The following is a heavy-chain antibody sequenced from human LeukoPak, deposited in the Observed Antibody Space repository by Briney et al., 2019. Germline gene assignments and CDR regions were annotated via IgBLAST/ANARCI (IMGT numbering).Heavy chain of an antibody. D-gene: IGHD4-17*01. CDR2: ISGSAGST. CDR3: AKHRENYGDSCLDDY. J-gene: IGHJ4*02. CDR1: VCTFSSYA. Sequence: GECLRLSCAASVCTFSSYAMSWVREPPGKGWEWVLGISGSAGSTHYADSVKGRFTTSRDNSKNTLYLQMNSLRAEDTAVYYCAKHRENYGDSCLDDYWGQGTLVTVSS. V-gene: IGHV3-23*01.